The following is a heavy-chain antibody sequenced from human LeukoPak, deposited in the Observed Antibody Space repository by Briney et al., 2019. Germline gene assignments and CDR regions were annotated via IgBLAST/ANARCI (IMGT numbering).Heavy chain of an antibody. CDR1: GFTFSSYS. CDR2: ISSSSSYI. Sequence: AGSLRLSCAASGFTFSSYSMNWVRQAPGKGLEWVSSISSSSSYIYYADSVKGRFTISRDNAKNSLYLQMNSLRAEDTAVYYCARVGDYYDSSGPLNPWGQGTLVTVSS. J-gene: IGHJ5*02. CDR3: ARVGDYYDSSGPLNP. D-gene: IGHD3-22*01. V-gene: IGHV3-21*01.